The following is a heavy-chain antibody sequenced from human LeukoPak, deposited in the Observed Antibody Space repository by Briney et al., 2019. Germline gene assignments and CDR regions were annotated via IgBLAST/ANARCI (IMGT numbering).Heavy chain of an antibody. V-gene: IGHV3-7*01. J-gene: IGHJ4*02. Sequence: GGSLRLSCAASGYTFSNYCTSWVRQAPGKGLEWVAYIKTDGSEKYYVDSVKGRFTISRDNAKNSLYLQMNSLRAEDTAVYYCARDSGVVTGAAAPGYWGQGTLVTVSS. CDR3: ARDSGVVTGAAAPGY. CDR1: GYTFSNYC. CDR2: IKTDGSEK. D-gene: IGHD6-13*01.